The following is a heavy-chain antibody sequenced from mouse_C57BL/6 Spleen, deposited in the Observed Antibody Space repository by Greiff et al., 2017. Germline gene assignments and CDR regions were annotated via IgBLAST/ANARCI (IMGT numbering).Heavy chain of an antibody. CDR2: IRNKANGYTT. CDR1: GFTFTDYY. D-gene: IGHD2-1*01. Sequence: EVQLVESGGGLVQPGGSLSLSCAASGFTFTDYYMSWVRQPPGKALEWLGFIRNKANGYTTEYSASVKGRFTISRDNSQSILYLQMNALGAEDSATYYCARYSNYGAYAMDYWGQGTSVTVSS. V-gene: IGHV7-3*01. J-gene: IGHJ4*01. CDR3: ARYSNYGAYAMDY.